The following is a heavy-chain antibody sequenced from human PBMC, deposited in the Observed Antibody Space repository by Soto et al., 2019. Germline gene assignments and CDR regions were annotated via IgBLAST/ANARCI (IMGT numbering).Heavy chain of an antibody. J-gene: IGHJ5*02. V-gene: IGHV2-26*01. CDR1: GLSITDSEMG. D-gene: IGHD6-19*01. CDR3: ARRHLAVAVSPWFDT. CDR2: IDSSGEK. Sequence: QVTLKESGPVLVKPTETLTLRCTVSGLSITDSEMGVSWIRQPPGQPLERLAHIDSSGEKSYRTFLKSRLAISKDTSKSQIVLTMTNMDPADTATYYCARRHLAVAVSPWFDTWGQGIPVTVSS.